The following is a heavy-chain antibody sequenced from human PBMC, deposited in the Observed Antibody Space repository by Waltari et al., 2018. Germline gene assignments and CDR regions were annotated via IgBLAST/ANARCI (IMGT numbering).Heavy chain of an antibody. Sequence: QVQLQQWGAGLLKPAATLSLTCAVYGWPFSGYYWPWSRQPPGGGLGWMGEINYDGGTSYNPSLRRRASISVDTTKNKISLILNTGTAAETAGYYCAIRRCSVTNCYMRNWFDPWGQGILVTVSS. V-gene: IGHV4-34*01. J-gene: IGHJ5*02. CDR1: GWPFSGYY. D-gene: IGHD2-2*02. CDR2: INYDGGT. CDR3: AIRRCSVTNCYMRNWFDP.